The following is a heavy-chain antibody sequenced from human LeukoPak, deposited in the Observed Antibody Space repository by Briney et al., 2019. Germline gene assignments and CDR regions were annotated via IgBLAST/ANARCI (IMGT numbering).Heavy chain of an antibody. CDR1: GGSISSYY. V-gene: IGHV4-59*01. CDR3: ARGGVNIDY. J-gene: IGHJ4*02. CDR2: IYYSGST. Sequence: SSETLSLTCIVSGGSISSYYWSWLRQPPGKGLEWIGYIYYSGSTNYNPSLKSRVTISVDTSKNQFSLKLSSVTAADTAVYFCARGGVNIDYWGQGTLVTVSS. D-gene: IGHD3-10*01.